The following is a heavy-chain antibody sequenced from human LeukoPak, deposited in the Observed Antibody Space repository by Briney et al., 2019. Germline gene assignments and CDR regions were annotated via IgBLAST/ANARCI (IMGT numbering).Heavy chain of an antibody. CDR3: ARHGSSGWYFFHY. J-gene: IGHJ4*02. CDR2: TYYSGST. CDR1: GGSMSDYY. V-gene: IGHV4-59*08. D-gene: IGHD2-15*01. Sequence: TSETLSLTCIVSGGSMSDYYWSWIRQPPGKGLEWIGYTYYSGSTSYNPSLKSRVIISVDSSKNQFSLGLTSVTAADTAVYYCARHGSSGWYFFHYWGQGTLVTVSS.